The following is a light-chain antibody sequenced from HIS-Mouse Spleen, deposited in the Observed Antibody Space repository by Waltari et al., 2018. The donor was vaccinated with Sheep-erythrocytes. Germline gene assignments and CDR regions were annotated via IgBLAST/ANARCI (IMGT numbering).Light chain of an antibody. CDR2: DVS. CDR1: SSDVGGYNY. J-gene: IGLJ1*01. V-gene: IGLV2-11*01. CDR3: CSYAGSYNHV. Sequence: SALTQPRSVSGSPGQSVTISCTGTSSDVGGYNYVSWYQQHPGKAPKLMIYDVSKRPSAVHDRLSGSKSGNTASLTISGLQAEDEAEYYCCSYAGSYNHVFATGTKVTVL.